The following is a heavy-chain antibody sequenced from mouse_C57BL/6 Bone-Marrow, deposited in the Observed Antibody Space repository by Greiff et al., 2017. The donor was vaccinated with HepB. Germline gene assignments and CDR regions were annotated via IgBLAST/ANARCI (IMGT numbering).Heavy chain of an antibody. CDR1: GYTFTSYW. CDR3: ARSITTVVKNAMDY. Sequence: VKLQQPGAELVKPGASVKLSCKASGYTFTSYWMHWVKQRPGQGLEWIGMIHPNSGSTNYNEKFKSKATLTVDKASSTAYMQLSSLTSEDSAVYYCARSITTVVKNAMDYWGQGTSVTVSS. J-gene: IGHJ4*01. V-gene: IGHV1-64*01. D-gene: IGHD1-1*01. CDR2: IHPNSGST.